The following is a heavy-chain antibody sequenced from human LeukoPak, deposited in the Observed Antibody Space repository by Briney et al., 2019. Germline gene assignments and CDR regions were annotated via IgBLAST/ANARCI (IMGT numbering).Heavy chain of an antibody. CDR3: ASSSGWYGGNYYYYYYMDV. CDR2: IYYSGST. J-gene: IGHJ6*03. V-gene: IGHV4-59*01. Sequence: SETLSLTCSVSAGSISSYWWSWIRQPPGKGLEWIGYIYYSGSTNYNPSLKSRVTISVDTSKNQFSLKLSSVTAADTAVYYCASSSGWYGGNYYYYYYMDVWGKGTTVTVSS. CDR1: AGSISSYW. D-gene: IGHD6-19*01.